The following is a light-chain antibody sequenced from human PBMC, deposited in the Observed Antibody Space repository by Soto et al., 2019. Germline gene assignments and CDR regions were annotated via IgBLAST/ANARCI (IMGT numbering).Light chain of an antibody. CDR1: SSDVGGYNY. J-gene: IGLJ3*02. Sequence: QSALTQPASVSGSPGQSITISCTGTSSDVGGYNYVSWYQQHPGKAPKLVISQVTNRPSGVSNRFSGSKSGNTASLTISGLQAEDEADYYCSSYTSRISWVFGGGTKLTVL. CDR3: SSYTSRISWV. CDR2: QVT. V-gene: IGLV2-14*01.